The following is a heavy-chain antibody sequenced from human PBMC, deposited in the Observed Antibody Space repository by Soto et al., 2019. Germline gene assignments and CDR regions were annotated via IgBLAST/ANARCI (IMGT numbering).Heavy chain of an antibody. V-gene: IGHV1-18*04. Sequence: ASVKVSCKASGYTFTSYGISWVRQAPGQGLEWMGWISAYNGNTNYAQKLQGRVTMTTDTSTSTAYMELRSLRSDDTAVYYCAKEVVVAANGYYYYYGMDVWGQGTTVTVSS. CDR2: ISAYNGNT. D-gene: IGHD2-15*01. CDR1: GYTFTSYG. J-gene: IGHJ6*02. CDR3: AKEVVVAANGYYYYYGMDV.